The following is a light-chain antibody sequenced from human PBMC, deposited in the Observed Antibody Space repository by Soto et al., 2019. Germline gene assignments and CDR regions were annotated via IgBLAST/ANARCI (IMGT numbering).Light chain of an antibody. Sequence: QSALTQPASVSGSPGQSITISCAGTISDIGGYDFVSWYQQHPGEAPKLIIFEVSNRPSGISHRFSGSKSGSTASLTISGLQAEDEADYSCSSFTNTNTWVFGGGTKVTVL. CDR3: SSFTNTNTWV. J-gene: IGLJ3*02. CDR1: ISDIGGYDF. CDR2: EVS. V-gene: IGLV2-14*01.